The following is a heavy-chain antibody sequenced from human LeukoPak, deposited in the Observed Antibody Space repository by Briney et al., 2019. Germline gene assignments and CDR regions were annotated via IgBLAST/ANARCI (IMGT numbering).Heavy chain of an antibody. CDR1: GYNFITYW. Sequence: GESLTISCKASGYNFITYWIGWVRQMPGKGLEWMGIIYPGDSDTKYNPSFQGQVTISADKSFSTAYLQWSSLKASDTAIYYCARVYGAGDYWGQGTLVTVSS. D-gene: IGHD4-17*01. V-gene: IGHV5-51*01. CDR2: IYPGDSDT. CDR3: ARVYGAGDY. J-gene: IGHJ4*02.